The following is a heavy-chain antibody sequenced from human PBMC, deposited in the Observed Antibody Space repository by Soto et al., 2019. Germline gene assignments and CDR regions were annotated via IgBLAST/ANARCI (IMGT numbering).Heavy chain of an antibody. CDR3: ARRKERSGPLDFDS. Sequence: SMKVSCQTFGFTFTGHHLHWGRQAAGQGLEWMGWMNPNNGNAGYAHTYQGRVTLTRNPSISTAYMELSSLRFDDTAVYFCARRKERSGPLDFDSWGKGALVTASS. CDR1: GFTFTGHH. D-gene: IGHD6-25*01. V-gene: IGHV1-8*02. CDR2: MNPNNGNA. J-gene: IGHJ4*02.